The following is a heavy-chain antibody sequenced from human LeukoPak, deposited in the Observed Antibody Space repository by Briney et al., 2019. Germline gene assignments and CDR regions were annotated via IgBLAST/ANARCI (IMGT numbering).Heavy chain of an antibody. CDR2: IKRDGSEK. CDR1: GFTFSNSW. CDR3: EGSAGY. V-gene: IGHV3-7*01. Sequence: GGSLRLSCAASGFTFSNSWMSWVRQAPGKGLEWVANIKRDGSEKYYVDSVKGRFTISRDNAKSSLFLQMNSLRAEDTAVYYREGSAGYWGQGTLVTVSS. J-gene: IGHJ4*02.